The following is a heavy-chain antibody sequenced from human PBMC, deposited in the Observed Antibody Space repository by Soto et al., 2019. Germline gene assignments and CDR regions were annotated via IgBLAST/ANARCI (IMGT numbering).Heavy chain of an antibody. D-gene: IGHD6-6*01. J-gene: IGHJ6*02. CDR3: ARFQVGDSSSSLRAYYYGMDV. Sequence: GGSLRLSCAASGFTFSSYWMSWVRQAPGKGLEWVANIKQDGSEKYYVDSVKGRFTISRDNAKNSLYLQMNSLRAEDTAVYYCARFQVGDSSSSLRAYYYGMDVWGQGTTVTVSS. V-gene: IGHV3-7*03. CDR2: IKQDGSEK. CDR1: GFTFSSYW.